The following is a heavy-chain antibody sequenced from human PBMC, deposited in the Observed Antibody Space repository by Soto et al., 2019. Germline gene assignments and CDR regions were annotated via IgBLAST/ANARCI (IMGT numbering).Heavy chain of an antibody. J-gene: IGHJ6*02. V-gene: IGHV1-18*01. CDR1: GYTFTSYG. CDR3: AREGSRPYYYYGMDV. CDR2: ISAYNGNT. Sequence: QVQLVQSGAEVKKPGASVKVSCKASGYTFTSYGFSWVRQAPGQGLEWMGWISAYNGNTNYAQKLQGRVTMTTDTSTSTVYMELRSLRSDDTAVYYCAREGSRPYYYYGMDVWGQGTTVTVSS. D-gene: IGHD1-26*01.